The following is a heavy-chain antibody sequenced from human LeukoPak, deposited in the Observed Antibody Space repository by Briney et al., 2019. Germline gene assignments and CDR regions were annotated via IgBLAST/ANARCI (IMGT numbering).Heavy chain of an antibody. CDR1: GFTFSSYS. CDR3: ARVSSGPIDY. J-gene: IGHJ4*02. D-gene: IGHD1-26*01. V-gene: IGHV3-48*01. CDR2: ISSSSSTI. Sequence: GGSLRLSCAASGFTFSSYSMNWVRQAPGKGLEWVSYISSSSSTIYYADSVKGRFTISRDNAKNSLYLQMNSLRAEDTAVYYSARVSSGPIDYWGQGTLVTVSS.